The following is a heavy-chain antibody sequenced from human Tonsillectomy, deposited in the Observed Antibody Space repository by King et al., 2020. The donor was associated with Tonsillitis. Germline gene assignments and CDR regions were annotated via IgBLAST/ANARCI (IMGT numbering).Heavy chain of an antibody. D-gene: IGHD1-14*01. V-gene: IGHV1-69*09. Sequence: QLVQSGAEVKKPGSSVKVSCKASGGTFRSYGISWVRQAPGQGLEWMGRIMPILGIANYAQKFQGRVTITADKSTTTAYMKLSSLTSEDTAVYYCARDHPNSIINHWGQGTLVTVSS. CDR2: IMPILGIA. J-gene: IGHJ5*02. CDR1: GGTFRSYG. CDR3: ARDHPNSIINH.